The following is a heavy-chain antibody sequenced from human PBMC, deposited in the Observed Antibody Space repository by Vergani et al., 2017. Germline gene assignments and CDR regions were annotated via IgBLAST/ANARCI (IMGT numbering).Heavy chain of an antibody. CDR1: GAHVGSVGYY. J-gene: IGHJ6*03. CDR2: IYYSGTT. CDR3: ARQKDDYVDV. Sequence: QVPLQESGPGLVKASQILSLIRSVSGAHVGSVGYYWTWVRQRPGSGLDWIGYIYYSGTTYYNPSLESRLTISLDTSENHLSLKLTSVTDADTAVYYCARQKDDYVDVWGKGTTVTVS. V-gene: IGHV4-31*03.